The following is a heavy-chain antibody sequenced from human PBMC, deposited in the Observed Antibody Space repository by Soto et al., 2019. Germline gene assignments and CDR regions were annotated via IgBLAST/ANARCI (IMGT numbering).Heavy chain of an antibody. D-gene: IGHD3-3*01. CDR3: ARAPYYDFWGGQTPPPYYFDY. CDR2: IYYSGST. V-gene: IGHV4-59*01. J-gene: IGHJ4*02. Sequence: SETLSLTCTVSGGSISSYYWSWIRQPPGKGLEWIGYIYYSGSTNYNPSLKSRVTISVDTSKNQFSLKLSSVTAAGTAVYYCARAPYYDFWGGQTPPPYYFDYWGQGTLVTVSS. CDR1: GGSISSYY.